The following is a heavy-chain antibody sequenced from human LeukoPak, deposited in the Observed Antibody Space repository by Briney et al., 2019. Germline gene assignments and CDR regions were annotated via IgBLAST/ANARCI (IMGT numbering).Heavy chain of an antibody. J-gene: IGHJ4*02. CDR2: IYYSGST. Sequence: TSETLSLTCTVSGGSISSGDYYWSWIRQPPGKGLEWIGYIYYSGSTYYNPPLKSRVTISVDTSKNQFSLKLSPATAADTAVYYCARVGSGYDSYDYWGQGTLVTVSS. D-gene: IGHD5-12*01. CDR3: ARVGSGYDSYDY. V-gene: IGHV4-30-4*01. CDR1: GGSISSGDYY.